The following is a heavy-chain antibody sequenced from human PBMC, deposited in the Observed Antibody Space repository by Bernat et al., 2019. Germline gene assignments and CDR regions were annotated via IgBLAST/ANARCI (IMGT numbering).Heavy chain of an antibody. CDR3: ARDQYSSGWYVDY. V-gene: IGHV3-33*01. Sequence: QVQLVESGGGVVQPGRSLRLSCAASGFTFSSYGMHWVRQAPGKGLEWVAVIWNDGSNKYYADSVKGRFTISRDNSKKTMYMQMNNLRAEDTAVYYCARDQYSSGWYVDYWGQGTLVTVSS. CDR1: GFTFSSYG. J-gene: IGHJ4*02. D-gene: IGHD6-19*01. CDR2: IWNDGSNK.